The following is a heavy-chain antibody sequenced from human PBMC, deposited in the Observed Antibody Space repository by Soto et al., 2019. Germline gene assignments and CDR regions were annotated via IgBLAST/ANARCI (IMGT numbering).Heavy chain of an antibody. CDR2: ISYDGDNK. J-gene: IGHJ6*02. Sequence: QVQLVESGGGVVQPGRSLTLSCAASGFTFRNYAMHWVRQAPGKGLEWVATISYDGDNKYYTDSVKGPFTISRDNSKSSLYLQMNSLRPEDTAVYYCARPWGQLSTYYYGMDTWCQVTTVTVSS. V-gene: IGHV3-30-3*01. CDR1: GFTFRNYA. CDR3: ARPWGQLSTYYYGMDT. D-gene: IGHD3-16*01.